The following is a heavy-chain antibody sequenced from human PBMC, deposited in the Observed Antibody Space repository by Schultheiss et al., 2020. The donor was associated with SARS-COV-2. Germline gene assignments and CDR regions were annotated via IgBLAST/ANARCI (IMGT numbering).Heavy chain of an antibody. D-gene: IGHD3-3*01. CDR3: ARGNDFVYFFDS. CDR2: IYYSGST. CDR1: GDSFSGSTHH. V-gene: IGHV4-30-4*08. J-gene: IGHJ4*02. Sequence: SETLSLTCTVSGDSFSGSTHHWAWIRQPPGKGLEWIGYIYYSGSTYYNPSLKSRVTISVDTSKNQFSLKLTSLTAADTAIYYCARGNDFVYFFDSWGQGTLVTVSS.